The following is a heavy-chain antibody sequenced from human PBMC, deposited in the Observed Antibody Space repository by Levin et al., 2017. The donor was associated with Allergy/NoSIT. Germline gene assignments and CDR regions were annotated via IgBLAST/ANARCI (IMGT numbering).Heavy chain of an antibody. D-gene: IGHD4/OR15-4a*01. CDR2: IYTSGST. Sequence: SETLSLTCTVSGGSISSYYWSWIRQPAGRGLEWIGRIYTSGSTNYNPSLKSRATMSVDTSRNQFSLKLSSVTAADTAVYYCARDLHNYGAVFDYWGQGTLVTVSS. J-gene: IGHJ4*02. V-gene: IGHV4-4*07. CDR1: GGSISSYY. CDR3: ARDLHNYGAVFDY.